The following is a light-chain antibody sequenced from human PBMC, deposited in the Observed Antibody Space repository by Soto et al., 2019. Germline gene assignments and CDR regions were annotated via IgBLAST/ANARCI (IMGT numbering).Light chain of an antibody. CDR2: WAS. V-gene: IGKV4-1*01. J-gene: IGKJ2*01. CDR1: QSVLYSSNNKNY. Sequence: DFVMTQSPDSLAVCLGERATINCKSSQSVLYSSNNKNYLAWYQQKPGQPPKLLIYWASTRGSGVPDRFSGSGSGTDFTLTISSLQAEDVAVYYCQQYYSSPYTFGQGTKLEIK. CDR3: QQYYSSPYT.